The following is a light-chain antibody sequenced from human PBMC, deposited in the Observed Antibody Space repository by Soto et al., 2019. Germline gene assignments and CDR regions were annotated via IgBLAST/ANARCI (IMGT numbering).Light chain of an antibody. V-gene: IGLV1-40*01. J-gene: IGLJ3*02. Sequence: QSVLTQPPSVSGAPGQRVTISCTGNNSNLGAGYDVHWYQQLPGAAPKLMIYEVSYRPSGVSNRFSGSKSGNTASLTISGLQADDEADYYCNSYTTTGTLVFGGGTKVTVL. CDR1: NSNLGAGYD. CDR3: NSYTTTGTLV. CDR2: EVS.